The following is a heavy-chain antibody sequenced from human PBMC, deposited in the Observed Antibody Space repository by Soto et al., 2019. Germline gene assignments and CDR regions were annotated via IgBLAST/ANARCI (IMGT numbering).Heavy chain of an antibody. CDR1: GFTFSSYA. Sequence: SGGSLRLSCAASGFTFSSYAMGWVRQGPGKGLEWVAVVSIGGSTHYADSVRGRFTISRDNSKNTLSLQMNSLTAKDTAVYFCAKRRGAGGHFDYWGQGALVTVSS. D-gene: IGHD2-15*01. CDR3: AKRRGAGGHFDY. CDR2: VSIGGST. J-gene: IGHJ4*02. V-gene: IGHV3-23*01.